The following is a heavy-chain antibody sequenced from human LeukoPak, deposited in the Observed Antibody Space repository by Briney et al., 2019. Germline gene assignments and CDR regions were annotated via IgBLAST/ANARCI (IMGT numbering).Heavy chain of an antibody. D-gene: IGHD4-23*01. V-gene: IGHV1-46*01. CDR3: ARDGATVVTSYYYHMDV. J-gene: IGHJ6*03. CDR1: GYTFTSYY. Sequence: SVKVSCKASGYTFTSYYMHWVRQAPGQGLEWMGIINPSGGSTSYAQKFQGRVTMTRDMSTSTVYMELSSLRSEYTAVYYCARDGATVVTSYYYHMDVWGKGTTVTVSS. CDR2: INPSGGST.